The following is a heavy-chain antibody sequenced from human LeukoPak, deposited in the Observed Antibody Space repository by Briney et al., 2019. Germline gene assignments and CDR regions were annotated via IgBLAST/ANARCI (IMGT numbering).Heavy chain of an antibody. D-gene: IGHD5-24*01. CDR2: IYYSWKS. CDR3: ARGSRGSDGVGYFHH. V-gene: IGHV4-61*01. Sequence: SETLSLTCTVYGGSVSSGSHYWSWIRLPQGKGLQWIGYIYYSWKSNHNLSLQRRHTISVDLFKNQFSLTLSSVNAADTAAYYGARGSRGSDGVGYFHHWGQGTLVTVSS. J-gene: IGHJ1*01. CDR1: GGSVSSGSHY.